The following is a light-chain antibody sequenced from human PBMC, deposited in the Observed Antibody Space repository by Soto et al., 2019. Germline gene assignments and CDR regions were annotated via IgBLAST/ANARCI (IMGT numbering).Light chain of an antibody. CDR3: SSYAGSNNVV. Sequence: QSALTQPPSASGSPGQSVTISCTGTSSDVGGYNYVSWYQQHPGKAPKFMIYEVSKRPSGVPDRFSGSKSGNTAALTDSGVQAEDEAGYYCSSYAGSNNVVFGGGTKVTVL. CDR1: SSDVGGYNY. CDR2: EVS. J-gene: IGLJ2*01. V-gene: IGLV2-8*01.